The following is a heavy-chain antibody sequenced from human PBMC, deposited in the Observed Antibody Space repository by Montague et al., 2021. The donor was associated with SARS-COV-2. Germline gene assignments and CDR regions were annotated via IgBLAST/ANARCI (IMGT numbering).Heavy chain of an antibody. CDR1: GFNFGVYE. CDR3: ASAVPVADDS. CDR2: INGGSSVM. D-gene: IGHD2-2*01. J-gene: IGHJ5*02. Sequence: SLRLSCAASGFNFGVYEMNWVRQTPGKGLEWVSYINGGSSVMYYADSVMGRFTISRDNAESSLYLQMNSLRAEDTAVYYCASAVPVADDSWGQGTLVTVSS. V-gene: IGHV3-48*03.